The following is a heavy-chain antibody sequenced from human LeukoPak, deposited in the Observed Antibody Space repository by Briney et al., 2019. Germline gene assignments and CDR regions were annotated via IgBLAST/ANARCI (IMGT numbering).Heavy chain of an antibody. J-gene: IGHJ5*02. CDR1: GGSFSGYY. CDR3: ARGQTSIYGDYSEESWFDP. D-gene: IGHD4-17*01. CDR2: INHNGST. V-gene: IGHV4-34*01. Sequence: SETLSLTCAVYGGSFSGYYWSWIRQPPGKGLEWIGEINHNGSTNYNPSLKSRVTISVDTSKNQFSLKLSSVTAADTAVYYCARGQTSIYGDYSEESWFDPWGQGTLVTVSS.